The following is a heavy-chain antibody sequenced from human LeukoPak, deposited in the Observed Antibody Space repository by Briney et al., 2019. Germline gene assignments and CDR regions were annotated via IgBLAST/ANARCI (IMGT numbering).Heavy chain of an antibody. J-gene: IGHJ5*02. CDR2: IHPGTGDT. Sequence: GASVKVSCKASGHTFTVYYIHWVRQAPGQGLEWMGWIHPGTGDTNYAQRFQGRVTVTRDTSITTAYMELSSLKSDDTAVYYCASYASGYNWLKARGQGTLVTVSS. D-gene: IGHD3-10*01. CDR1: GHTFTVYY. CDR3: ASYASGYNWLKA. V-gene: IGHV1-2*02.